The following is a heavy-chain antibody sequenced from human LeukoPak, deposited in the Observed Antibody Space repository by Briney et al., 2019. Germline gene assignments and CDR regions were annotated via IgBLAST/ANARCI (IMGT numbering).Heavy chain of an antibody. CDR1: GGSISSSSYY. D-gene: IGHD3-22*01. CDR3: ARASVVVTADY. Sequence: SETLSLTCTVSGGSISSSSYYWGWIRQPPGKGLEWIGSIYYSGSTYYNPSLKSRVTISVDTSKNQFSLKLSSVTAADTAVYYCARASVVVTADYWGQGTLVTVSS. V-gene: IGHV4-39*01. J-gene: IGHJ4*02. CDR2: IYYSGST.